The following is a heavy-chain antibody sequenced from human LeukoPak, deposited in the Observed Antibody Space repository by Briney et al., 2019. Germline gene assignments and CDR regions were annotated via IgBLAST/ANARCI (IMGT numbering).Heavy chain of an antibody. Sequence: GGSLRLSCAGSGFTFSSYWMHWVRQAPGKGLVWVSRISTDASSTTYADSVKGRFTVSRDNSKNTLYLQMNSLRAEDTAVYYCAKIIRPYYYDSSGYFHDAFDIWGQGTMVTVSS. CDR1: GFTFSSYW. J-gene: IGHJ3*02. CDR3: AKIIRPYYYDSSGYFHDAFDI. D-gene: IGHD3-22*01. V-gene: IGHV3-74*01. CDR2: ISTDASST.